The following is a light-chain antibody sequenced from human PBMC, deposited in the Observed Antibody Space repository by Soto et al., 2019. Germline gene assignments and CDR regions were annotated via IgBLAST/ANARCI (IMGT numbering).Light chain of an antibody. Sequence: EIVMTQSPATLSVSPGERATLSCRASENVKFNLAWYQQRPGQAPRPLFYAASNRATGIPARFSGSGSGTDFTLTISSLEPEDFAVYYCQQRDNWPWTFGQGTKVDIK. J-gene: IGKJ1*01. CDR2: AAS. CDR1: ENVKFN. CDR3: QQRDNWPWT. V-gene: IGKV3-11*01.